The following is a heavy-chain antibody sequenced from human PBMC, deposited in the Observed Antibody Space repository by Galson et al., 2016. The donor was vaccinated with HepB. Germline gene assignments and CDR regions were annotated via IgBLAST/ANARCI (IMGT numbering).Heavy chain of an antibody. J-gene: IGHJ4*02. CDR1: GFTFSSYW. Sequence: SLRLSCAASGFTFSSYWMSWVRQAPGKGLEWVVNINVDGSEEYYVDSVRGRFTISRDNAKNSMYLQMNSLRVEDTAVYYCARGDYRVFGHWGQGTLVTVSS. V-gene: IGHV3-7*05. CDR3: ARGDYRVFGH. D-gene: IGHD4-11*01. CDR2: INVDGSEE.